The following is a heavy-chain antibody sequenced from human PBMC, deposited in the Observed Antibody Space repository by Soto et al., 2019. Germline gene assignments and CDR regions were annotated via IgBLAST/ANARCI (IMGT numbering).Heavy chain of an antibody. J-gene: IGHJ4*01. CDR1: EGSSSGSYDY. V-gene: IGHV4-39*01. CDR3: ATSQKGYNWNYFDH. Sequence: WLIMSVRYAVAEGSSSGSYDYWGWNRQSPGKGPEWIGSAFYTGFTSYNPSLESRVSVSVDTSKNQFSLKVSGVSAADTAVYYCATSQKGYNWNYFDHWGHGALVTVSS. CDR2: AFYTGFT. D-gene: IGHD1-20*01.